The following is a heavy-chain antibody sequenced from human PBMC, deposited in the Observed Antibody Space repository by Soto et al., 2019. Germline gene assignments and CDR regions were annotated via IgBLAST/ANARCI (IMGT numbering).Heavy chain of an antibody. CDR3: ARDLGYCSSTSCYRPEYFRH. J-gene: IGHJ1*01. CDR2: ISAYNGNT. CDR1: GYTFTSYG. D-gene: IGHD2-2*01. Sequence: ASVKVSCKASGYTFTSYGISWVRQAPGQGLEWMGWISAYNGNTNYAQKLQGRVTMTTDTSTSTAYMELRSLRSDDTAVYYCARDLGYCSSTSCYRPEYFRHWGQGTLVTVSS. V-gene: IGHV1-18*01.